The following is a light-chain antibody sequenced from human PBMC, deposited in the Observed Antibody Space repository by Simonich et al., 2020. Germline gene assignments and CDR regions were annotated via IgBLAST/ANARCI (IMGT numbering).Light chain of an antibody. V-gene: IGLV2-23*01. CDR2: EGS. J-gene: IGLJ2*01. CDR3: CSYAGSSTYVV. Sequence: QSALTHPASVSGPPGQPITIPCPGTPSDFGSYNLVSWYQQPPGKAPKLMIYEGSNRPSGVSNRFSGSKSGNTASLTISGLQAEDEADYYCCSYAGSSTYVVFGGGTKLTVL. CDR1: PSDFGSYNL.